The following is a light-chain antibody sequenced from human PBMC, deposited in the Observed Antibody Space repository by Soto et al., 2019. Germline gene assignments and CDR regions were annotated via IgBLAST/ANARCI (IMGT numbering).Light chain of an antibody. CDR2: GAS. CDR1: QRVSSN. Sequence: EIVMTQSPATLSVSPGERATLSCRASQRVSSNLAWYQQKPGQAPRLLIYGASTRATGIPARFSGSGSGTEFTLTISSLQSEDFAVYYCQQYNNWLFTFGPGTTVDIK. V-gene: IGKV3-15*01. CDR3: QQYNNWLFT. J-gene: IGKJ3*01.